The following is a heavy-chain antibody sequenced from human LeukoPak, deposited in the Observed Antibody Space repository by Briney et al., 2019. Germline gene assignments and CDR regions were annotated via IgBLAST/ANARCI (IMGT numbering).Heavy chain of an antibody. V-gene: IGHV3-33*01. CDR1: GFTFRSHG. CDR3: ARGGGLDV. D-gene: IGHD3-16*01. Sequence: QTGGSLRLSCAASGFTFRSHGMHWVRQAPGKGLEWVAFIWYDGSNKYYTDSVKGRFTISRDNSKNTLYLQMSNLRAEDTAVYSCARGGGLDVWGQGATVTVSS. J-gene: IGHJ6*02. CDR2: IWYDGSNK.